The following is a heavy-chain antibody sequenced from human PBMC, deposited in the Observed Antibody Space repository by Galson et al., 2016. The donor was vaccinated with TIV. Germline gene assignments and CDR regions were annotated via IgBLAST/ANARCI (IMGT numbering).Heavy chain of an antibody. CDR1: GFTFSDYY. CDR3: ARTAIAVAGPPYYAMDV. J-gene: IGHJ6*02. Sequence: SLRLSCAGSGFTFSDYYMSWIRQAPGKGLEWISDISWSGSPTNYADSVKGRFTISRDNAQNSLYLQMNSLRAEDTALYFCARTAIAVAGPPYYAMDVWGQGTTVTVSS. V-gene: IGHV3-11*04. CDR2: ISWSGSPT. D-gene: IGHD6-19*01.